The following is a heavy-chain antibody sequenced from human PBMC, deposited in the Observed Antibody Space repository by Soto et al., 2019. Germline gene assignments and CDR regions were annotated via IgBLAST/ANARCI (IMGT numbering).Heavy chain of an antibody. J-gene: IGHJ4*02. V-gene: IGHV3-53*01. CDR2: IYSGGST. CDR3: ASGRGLLLVSN. D-gene: IGHD6-6*01. CDR1: GFTVISDY. Sequence: SLCCAASGFTVISDYLGWVRQAPGNVLEWVSIIYSGGSTYYTDSVKGRFTISRDNSKNTLYLQMNSLRAEDTAVYYCASGRGLLLVSNWGQGTMVNVS.